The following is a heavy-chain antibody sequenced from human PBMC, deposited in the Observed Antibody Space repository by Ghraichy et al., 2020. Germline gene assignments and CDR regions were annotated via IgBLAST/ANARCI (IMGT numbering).Heavy chain of an antibody. CDR2: IYYSGST. CDR3: ARGRGGSYSFDY. CDR1: GGSISSYY. Sequence: ETLSLTCTVSGGSISSYYWSWIRQPPGKGLEWIGYIYYSGSTNYNPSLKSRVTISVDTSKNQFSLKLSSVTAADTAVYYCARGRGGSYSFDYWGQGTLVTVSS. V-gene: IGHV4-59*01. D-gene: IGHD2-15*01. J-gene: IGHJ4*02.